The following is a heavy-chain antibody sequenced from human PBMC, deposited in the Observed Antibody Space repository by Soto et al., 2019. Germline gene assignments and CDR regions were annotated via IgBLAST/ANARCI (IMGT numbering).Heavy chain of an antibody. CDR3: ARRPDRLRIHLRLD. CDR1: GGSISSGGYY. J-gene: IGHJ1*01. V-gene: IGHV4-31*03. D-gene: IGHD4-17*01. Sequence: QVQLQESGPGLVKPSQTLSLTCTVSGGSISSGGYYWSWIRQHPGKGLEWIGYIYYSGSTYYNPSLAVRDTMSVDTSKNPCSLTLSSVTPADTAVYYCARRPDRLRIHLRLDWGQGTLVTVSS. CDR2: IYYSGST.